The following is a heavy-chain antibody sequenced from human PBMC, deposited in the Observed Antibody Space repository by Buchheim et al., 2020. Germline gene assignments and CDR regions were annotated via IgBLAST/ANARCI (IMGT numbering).Heavy chain of an antibody. V-gene: IGHV3-48*04. Sequence: EVQLVESGGGLVQPGGSLRLSCAASGFTFSTYSMTWVRQAPGKGLEWVSYISSSGSTIYYADSVKGRFTISRDNAKNSLYLQMNSLRAEDTAVYYCARDYRMEVGATGVGVFDYWGQGTL. D-gene: IGHD1-26*01. CDR3: ARDYRMEVGATGVGVFDY. CDR2: ISSSGSTI. J-gene: IGHJ4*02. CDR1: GFTFSTYS.